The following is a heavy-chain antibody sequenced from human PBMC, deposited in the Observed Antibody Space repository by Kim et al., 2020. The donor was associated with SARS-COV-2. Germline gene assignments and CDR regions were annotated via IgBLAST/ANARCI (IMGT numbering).Heavy chain of an antibody. Sequence: LKRRVTISVVTSKNQFSLKLSSVTAADTAVYYCARAVVVVPAASRGWFDPWGQGTLVTVSS. J-gene: IGHJ5*02. D-gene: IGHD2-2*01. CDR3: ARAVVVVPAASRGWFDP. V-gene: IGHV4-31*02.